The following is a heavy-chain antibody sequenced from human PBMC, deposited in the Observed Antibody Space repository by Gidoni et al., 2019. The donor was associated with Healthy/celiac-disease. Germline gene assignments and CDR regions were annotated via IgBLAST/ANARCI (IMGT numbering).Heavy chain of an antibody. J-gene: IGHJ6*02. CDR2: INHSGST. Sequence: QVQLQQWGAGLLKPSETLSLTCAVYGGSFSGYYWSGIRKPPGKGLEWTGEINHSGSTNYNPFLKSRVPISVDTSKNQFSLKLSSVTAADTAVYYCARGGATLIFGVVIHAARMDVWGQGTTVTVSS. CDR1: GGSFSGYY. D-gene: IGHD3-3*01. V-gene: IGHV4-34*01. CDR3: ARGGATLIFGVVIHAARMDV.